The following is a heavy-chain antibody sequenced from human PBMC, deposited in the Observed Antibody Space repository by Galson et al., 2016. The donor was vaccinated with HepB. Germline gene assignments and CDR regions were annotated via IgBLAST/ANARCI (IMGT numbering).Heavy chain of an antibody. Sequence: SLRLSCAASGFAFSKHSMNWVRQGPGKGLEWVSTISASGGGTHFADSVKGRFTISRDNFKNTVYLQVNSLRAEDTAVYYCAKASLFGVVIHGNWFDSWGQGVLVTVSS. CDR2: ISASGGGT. V-gene: IGHV3-23*01. J-gene: IGHJ5*01. D-gene: IGHD3-3*01. CDR3: AKASLFGVVIHGNWFDS. CDR1: GFAFSKHS.